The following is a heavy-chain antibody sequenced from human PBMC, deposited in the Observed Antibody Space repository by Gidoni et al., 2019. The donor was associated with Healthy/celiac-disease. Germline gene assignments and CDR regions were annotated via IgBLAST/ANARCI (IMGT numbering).Heavy chain of an antibody. CDR2: INPNSGGT. V-gene: IGHV1-2*02. D-gene: IGHD6-19*01. CDR3: ARDRNHHGQWLAPGVLDY. CDR1: GYTFTGYY. Sequence: QVQLVQSGAEVKKPGSSVKVSCKASGYTFTGYYMHWVRQAPGQGLEWMGWINPNSGGTNYAQKFQGRVTMTRDTSISTAYMELSRLRSDDTAVYYCARDRNHHGQWLAPGVLDYWGQGTLVTVSS. J-gene: IGHJ4*02.